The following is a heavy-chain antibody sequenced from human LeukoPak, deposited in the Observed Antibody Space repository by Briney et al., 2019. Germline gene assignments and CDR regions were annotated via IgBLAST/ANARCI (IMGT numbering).Heavy chain of an antibody. Sequence: ASETLSLTCSVSGGSIRNYYWTWIRQPPGKGLEWIGYIFYSGSTNYNPSLKSRVTISLDTFKNHFSLKLNSVTAADTAVYYCASSSSGSYYNGFDIWGQGTMVTVAS. J-gene: IGHJ3*02. CDR1: GGSIRNYY. CDR2: IFYSGST. V-gene: IGHV4-59*01. D-gene: IGHD3-10*01. CDR3: ASSSSGSYYNGFDI.